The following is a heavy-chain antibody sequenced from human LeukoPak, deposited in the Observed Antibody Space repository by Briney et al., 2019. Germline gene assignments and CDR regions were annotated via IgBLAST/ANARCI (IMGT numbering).Heavy chain of an antibody. CDR1: GFTFSSYA. V-gene: IGHV3-23*01. J-gene: IGHJ4*02. CDR3: AKGKYTNSSPFDY. CDR2: ISGSAGST. D-gene: IGHD6-6*01. Sequence: EGSLRLSCAASGFTFSSYAMSWVCQAPGKGLEWVSGISGSAGSTYYADSLKGRFTISRDNSKNTLYLQMNSLRAEDTAVYYCAKGKYTNSSPFDYWGQGTLVTVSS.